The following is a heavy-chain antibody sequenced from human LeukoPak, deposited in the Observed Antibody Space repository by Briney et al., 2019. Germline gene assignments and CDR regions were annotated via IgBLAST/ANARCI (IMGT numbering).Heavy chain of an antibody. CDR2: ISAYNGNI. CDR1: GYTFTSYG. D-gene: IGHD6-6*01. J-gene: IGHJ5*02. Sequence: GASVKVSCKASGYTFTSYGISWVRQAPGQGLEWMGWISAYNGNINYAQKLQGRVTMTTDTSASTAYMELSSLRSEDMAVYYCARAAKNSIAARRPFDPWGQGTLVTVSS. V-gene: IGHV1-18*03. CDR3: ARAAKNSIAARRPFDP.